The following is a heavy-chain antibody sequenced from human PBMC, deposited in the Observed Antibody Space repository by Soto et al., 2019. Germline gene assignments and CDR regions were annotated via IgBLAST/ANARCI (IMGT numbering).Heavy chain of an antibody. CDR3: VRDDIGLRMDY. Sequence: EVQLVESGGGLVQPGGSLRLSCAASGFTFGSYWMHWVRQAPGKGLVWVSHINSDASDTTYADSVKGRFTISRDNAKNMLYLQMNILRAEDTAVYYCVRDDIGLRMDYWGLGTLVTVSS. V-gene: IGHV3-74*03. CDR2: INSDASDT. CDR1: GFTFGSYW. J-gene: IGHJ4*02.